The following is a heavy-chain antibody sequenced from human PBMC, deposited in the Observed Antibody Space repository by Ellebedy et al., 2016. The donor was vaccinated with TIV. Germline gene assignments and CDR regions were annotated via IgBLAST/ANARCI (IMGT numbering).Heavy chain of an antibody. J-gene: IGHJ4*02. CDR2: IFSAADGGET. V-gene: IGHV3-53*01. Sequence: PGGSLRLSCAASGFTVTTNYMNWVRQAPEKGLEWVSVIFSAADGGETHYADSVKGRFTISRDSSKNTLYLQMNSLRAEDTAVYYCARDAAGNGGKLDYWGQGALVTVSS. CDR1: GFTVTTNY. D-gene: IGHD4-23*01. CDR3: ARDAAGNGGKLDY.